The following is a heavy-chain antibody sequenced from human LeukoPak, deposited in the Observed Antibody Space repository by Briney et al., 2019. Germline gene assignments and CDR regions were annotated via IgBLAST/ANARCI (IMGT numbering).Heavy chain of an antibody. J-gene: IGHJ4*02. CDR2: ISGSGGST. CDR3: AKEITMVRGLAY. V-gene: IGHV3-23*01. Sequence: GGSLRLSCAASGFTFSSYGMHWVRQAPGKGLEWVSAISGSGGSTYYADSVKGRFTISRDNSKNTLYLQMNSLRAEDTAVYYCAKEITMVRGLAYWGQGTLVTVSS. CDR1: GFTFSSYG. D-gene: IGHD3-10*01.